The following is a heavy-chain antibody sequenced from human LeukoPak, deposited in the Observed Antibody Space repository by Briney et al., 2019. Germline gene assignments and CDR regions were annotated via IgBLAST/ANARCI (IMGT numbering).Heavy chain of an antibody. CDR1: GGSISSYY. Sequence: SETLSLTCTVSGGSISSYYWSWIRQPAGKGLEWIGRIYTSGSTNYNPSLKSRVTMSVDTSKNQFSLKLSSVTAADTAVYYCARHDRIAARSLRDYWGQGTLVTVSS. V-gene: IGHV4-4*07. CDR3: ARHDRIAARSLRDY. D-gene: IGHD6-6*01. J-gene: IGHJ4*02. CDR2: IYTSGST.